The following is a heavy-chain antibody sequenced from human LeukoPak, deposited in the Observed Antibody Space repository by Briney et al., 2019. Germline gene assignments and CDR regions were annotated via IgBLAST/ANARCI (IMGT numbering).Heavy chain of an antibody. Sequence: GGSLRLSCAASGFTFSSYGMHWVRQAPGKGLEWVANIKQDGSEKYYVDSVKGRFTISRDNAKNSLYLQMNSLRAEDTAVYYCARDQSLGLFDYWGQGTLVTVSS. J-gene: IGHJ4*02. V-gene: IGHV3-7*01. CDR3: ARDQSLGLFDY. D-gene: IGHD5-12*01. CDR1: GFTFSSYG. CDR2: IKQDGSEK.